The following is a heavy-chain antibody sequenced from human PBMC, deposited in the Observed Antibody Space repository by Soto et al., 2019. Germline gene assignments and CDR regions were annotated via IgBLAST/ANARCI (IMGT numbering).Heavy chain of an antibody. CDR2: IYYSGST. CDR3: ARAFGFSSALHLGNWSDS. V-gene: IGHV4-59*01. J-gene: IGHJ5*01. Sequence: SETLSLTCTVSGGSISSYHWSWIRQPPGKGLEWIGYIYYSGSTNYNPSLKSRVTISVDTSKNQFSLKLSSVTAADTAVYYCARAFGFSSALHLGNWSDSCGQGTLVTVFS. CDR1: GGSISSYH. D-gene: IGHD3-16*01.